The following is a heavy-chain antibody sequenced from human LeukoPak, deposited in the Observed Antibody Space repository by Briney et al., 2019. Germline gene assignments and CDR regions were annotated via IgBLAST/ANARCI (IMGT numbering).Heavy chain of an antibody. D-gene: IGHD3-3*01. V-gene: IGHV3-7*01. CDR1: GFTFSSYW. CDR3: AKPITISGATDGFDI. Sequence: GGSLRLSCAASGFTFSSYWMHWVRQAPGKGLEWVANIKQDGSEKYYVDSVKGRFTISRDNAKNSLYLQMNSLRAEDTAVYYCAKPITISGATDGFDIWGQGAKVTVS. J-gene: IGHJ3*02. CDR2: IKQDGSEK.